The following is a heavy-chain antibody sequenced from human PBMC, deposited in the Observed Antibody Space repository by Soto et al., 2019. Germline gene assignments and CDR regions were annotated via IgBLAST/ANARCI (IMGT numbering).Heavy chain of an antibody. CDR1: GFTFSSYA. Sequence: GGSLRLSCAASGFTFSSYAMSWVRQAPGKGLEWVSAISGSGGSTYYADSVKGRFTISRDNSKNTLYLQMNSLGAEDTAVYYCAKDADSSSWERLNIAVAGPNDYWGQGTLVTVSS. CDR3: AKDADSSSWERLNIAVAGPNDY. D-gene: IGHD6-19*01. V-gene: IGHV3-23*01. J-gene: IGHJ4*02. CDR2: ISGSGGST.